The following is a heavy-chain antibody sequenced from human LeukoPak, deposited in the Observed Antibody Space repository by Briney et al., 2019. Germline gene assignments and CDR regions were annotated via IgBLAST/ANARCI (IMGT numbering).Heavy chain of an antibody. CDR1: GGSISSGGYS. Sequence: SETLSLTCAVSGGSISSGGYSWSWIRQPPGKGLEWIGYIYHSGSTYCNPSLESRVTISVDRSKNQFSLKLSSVTAADTAVYYCAREGYYGSGRVSWFDPWGQGTLVTVSS. V-gene: IGHV4-30-2*01. CDR2: IYHSGST. CDR3: AREGYYGSGRVSWFDP. D-gene: IGHD3-10*01. J-gene: IGHJ5*02.